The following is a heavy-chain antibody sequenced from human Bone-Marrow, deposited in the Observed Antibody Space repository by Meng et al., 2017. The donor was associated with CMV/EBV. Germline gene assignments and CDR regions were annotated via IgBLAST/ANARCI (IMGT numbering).Heavy chain of an antibody. CDR3: AREAILGGFDY. J-gene: IGHJ4*02. D-gene: IGHD1-26*01. CDR1: GGSVSSGSYY. CDR2: IYYSGST. V-gene: IGHV4-61*01. Sequence: SETLSPTCTVSGGSVSSGSYYWSWIRQPPGKGLEWIGYIYYSGSTNYNPSLKSRVTISVDTSKNQFSLKLSSVTAADTAVYYCAREAILGGFDYWGQGTLVTVSS.